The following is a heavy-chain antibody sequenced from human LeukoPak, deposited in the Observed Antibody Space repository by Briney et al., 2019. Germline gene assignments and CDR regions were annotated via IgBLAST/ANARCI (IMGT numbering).Heavy chain of an antibody. CDR2: IYYSGST. Sequence: PSETLSLTCTVSGGSISSYYWSWIRQPPGKGLEWIGYIYYSGSTNYNPSLKSRVTISVDTSKNQFSLKLSSVTAADTAVYYCARVRYSYGYSFDYWGQGTLVTVSS. J-gene: IGHJ4*02. D-gene: IGHD5-18*01. CDR1: GGSISSYY. CDR3: ARVRYSYGYSFDY. V-gene: IGHV4-59*01.